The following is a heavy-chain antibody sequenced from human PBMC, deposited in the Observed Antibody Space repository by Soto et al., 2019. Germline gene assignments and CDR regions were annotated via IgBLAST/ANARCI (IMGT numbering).Heavy chain of an antibody. CDR3: ARDRSGDIVVVPAAIRGYYYGMDV. D-gene: IGHD2-2*01. V-gene: IGHV1-18*01. CDR2: ISAYNGNT. Sequence: QVRLVQSGAEVKKPGASVKVSCKASGYTFTSYGISWVRQAPGQGLEWMGWISAYNGNTNYAQKLQGRVTMTTDTSTSTAYMELRSLRSDDTAVYYCARDRSGDIVVVPAAIRGYYYGMDVWGQGTTVTVSS. J-gene: IGHJ6*02. CDR1: GYTFTSYG.